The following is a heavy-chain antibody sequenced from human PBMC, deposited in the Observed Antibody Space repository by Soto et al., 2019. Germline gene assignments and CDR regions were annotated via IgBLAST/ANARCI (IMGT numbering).Heavy chain of an antibody. Sequence: GASVKVSCKASGYTFTSYAMHWVRQAPGQRLEWMGWINAGNGNTKYSQKFQGRVTITRDTSASTAYMELSSLRAEDTAVYYCAREISYVSGGHLYYGMDVLGQGTAVTVSS. J-gene: IGHJ6*02. CDR2: INAGNGNT. V-gene: IGHV1-3*01. CDR3: AREISYVSGGHLYYGMDV. D-gene: IGHD3-16*01. CDR1: GYTFTSYA.